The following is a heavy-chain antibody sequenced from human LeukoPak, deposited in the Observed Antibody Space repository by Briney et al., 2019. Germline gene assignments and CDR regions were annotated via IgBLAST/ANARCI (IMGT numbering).Heavy chain of an antibody. V-gene: IGHV3-23*01. CDR1: GFTFSSYA. Sequence: GGSLRLSCAASGFTFSSYAMSWVRQAPGKGLEWVSAISGSGGSTYYADSVKGRFTISRDNSKNTLYLQMNSLRAEDTAVYYCARKKRGEDYDIDQNAFDIWGQGTMVTVSS. CDR3: ARKKRGEDYDIDQNAFDI. CDR2: ISGSGGST. J-gene: IGHJ3*02. D-gene: IGHD3-9*01.